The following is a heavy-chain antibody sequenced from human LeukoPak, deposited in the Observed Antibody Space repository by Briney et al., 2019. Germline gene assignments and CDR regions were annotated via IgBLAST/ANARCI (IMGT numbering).Heavy chain of an antibody. Sequence: GGSLRLSCAASGFTFSSFAMSWVRQAPGKGLEWVSSTSGSGGNTYYTHSVKGRFTISRDNFKNTLFLQMNSPRAEDTATYYCAKQRASYGYVFDYWGQGTLVTVSS. D-gene: IGHD5-18*01. CDR1: GFTFSSFA. CDR2: TSGSGGNT. V-gene: IGHV3-23*01. CDR3: AKQRASYGYVFDY. J-gene: IGHJ4*02.